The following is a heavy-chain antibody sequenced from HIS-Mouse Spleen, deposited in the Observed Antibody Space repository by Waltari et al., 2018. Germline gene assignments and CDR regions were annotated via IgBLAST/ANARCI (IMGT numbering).Heavy chain of an antibody. V-gene: IGHV3-30*18. CDR3: AKDKHHAFDY. CDR2: ISYDGSNK. CDR1: GFTCGRYG. J-gene: IGHJ4*02. Sequence: VQLVESGGGVVQPGRSLRLPCAAPGFTCGRYGMHWVRQATGKGLEWVAVISYDGSNKYYADSVKGRFTISRDNSKNTLYLQMNSLRAEDTAVYYCAKDKHHAFDYWGQGTLVTVSS.